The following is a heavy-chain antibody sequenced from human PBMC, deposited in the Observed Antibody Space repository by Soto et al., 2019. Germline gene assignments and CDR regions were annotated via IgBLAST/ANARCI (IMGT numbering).Heavy chain of an antibody. CDR3: AKVIRRDAYGAFDV. CDR1: GFTFNTYA. CDR2: ISLTGGSV. J-gene: IGHJ3*01. Sequence: EVQLLESGGGLVQPGGSLKLSCAASGFTFNTYAMTWVRQPPGKGLEWASSISLTGGSVYDADSVKGRFTISRDNSKNILYLQMTSLRVEDTAKYFCAKVIRRDAYGAFDVWGQGTMVTVSS. D-gene: IGHD4-17*01. V-gene: IGHV3-23*01.